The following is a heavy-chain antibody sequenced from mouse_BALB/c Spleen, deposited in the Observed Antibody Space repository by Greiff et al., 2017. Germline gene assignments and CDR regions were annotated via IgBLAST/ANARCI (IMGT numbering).Heavy chain of an antibody. CDR2: IYTGNSAT. CDR1: GYTFTSYW. V-gene: IGHV1-5*01. CDR3: TLITGAAAY. J-gene: IGHJ3*01. D-gene: IGHD1-2*01. Sequence: VQLQQSGTVLVRPGASVKMSCKASGYTFTSYWMHWVKQRPGQGLEWIGAIYTGNSATSYNQKIKGKTKLTAVSSTSTAYMELSSLTNEDAAVYYCTLITGAAAYWGQGTLVTVSA.